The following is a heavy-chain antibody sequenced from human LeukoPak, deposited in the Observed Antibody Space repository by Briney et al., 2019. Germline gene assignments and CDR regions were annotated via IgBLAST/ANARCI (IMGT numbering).Heavy chain of an antibody. CDR1: GFTFSNYW. D-gene: IGHD1-1*01. J-gene: IGHJ4*02. CDR2: INGDGSST. CDR3: AREGYAPCFDY. Sequence: GGSLRLSCAASGFTFSNYWMHWVRQAPGKGLVWVSRINGDGSSTNYADSVKGRFTISRDNAKNTLYLQMSSLRAEDTAVYYCAREGYAPCFDYWGQGTPVTVSS. V-gene: IGHV3-74*01.